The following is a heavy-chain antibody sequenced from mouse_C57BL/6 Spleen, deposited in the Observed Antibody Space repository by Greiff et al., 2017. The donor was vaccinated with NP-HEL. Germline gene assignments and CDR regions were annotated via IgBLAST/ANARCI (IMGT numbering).Heavy chain of an antibody. D-gene: IGHD2-3*01. CDR1: GFTFSSYG. CDR3: ARLDGYSFAY. V-gene: IGHV5-6*01. Sequence: EVKLQESGGDLVKPGGSLKLSCAASGFTFSSYGMSWVRQTPDKRLEWVATISSGGSYTYYPDSVKGRFTISRDNAKNTLYLQMSSLKSEDTAMYYCARLDGYSFAYWGQGTLVTVSA. J-gene: IGHJ3*01. CDR2: ISSGGSYT.